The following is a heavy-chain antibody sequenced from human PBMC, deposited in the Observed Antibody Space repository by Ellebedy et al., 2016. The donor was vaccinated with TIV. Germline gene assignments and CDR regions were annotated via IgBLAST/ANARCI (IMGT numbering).Heavy chain of an antibody. D-gene: IGHD2-2*01. CDR2: IWYDGGNK. J-gene: IGHJ6*02. CDR3: ARDYCSSTSCFVYYYYGMDV. CDR1: GFIFSTYG. V-gene: IGHV3-33*01. Sequence: PGGSLRLSCEASGFIFSTYGMHWVRQAPGKGLEWVAFIWYDGGNKYYADSVKGRFTISRDNSKNTLYLQMNSLRAEDTAVYYCARDYCSSTSCFVYYYYGMDVWGQGTTVTVSS.